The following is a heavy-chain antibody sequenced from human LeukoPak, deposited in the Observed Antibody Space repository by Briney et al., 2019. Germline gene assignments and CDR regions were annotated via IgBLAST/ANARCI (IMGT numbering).Heavy chain of an antibody. J-gene: IGHJ6*02. CDR1: GFTLSNHW. D-gene: IGHD2-15*01. CDR2: VNRDGSET. CDR3: ARDSGNYYYGMDV. Sequence: PGGSLRLSCAASGFTLSNHWMTWVRQVPGRGPEWVANVNRDGSETYYLDSVKGRFTISKDNAKNSLYLQMNSLRAEDTAVYYCARDSGNYYYGMDVWGQGTTVTVSS. V-gene: IGHV3-7*01.